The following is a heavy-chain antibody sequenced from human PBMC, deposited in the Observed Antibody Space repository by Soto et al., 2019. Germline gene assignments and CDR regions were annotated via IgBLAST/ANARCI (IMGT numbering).Heavy chain of an antibody. J-gene: IGHJ6*02. CDR1: GFTFSSYG. V-gene: IGHV3-30*18. CDR2: ISYDGSNK. D-gene: IGHD3-22*01. CDR3: AKDQHYDSSGYYAFYSYYGMDV. Sequence: QVQLVESGGGVVQPGRSLRLSCAASGFTFSSYGMHWVRQAPGKGLEWVAVISYDGSNKYYADSVKGRFTISRDNSKNTLYLQMNSLRAEDTAVYYCAKDQHYDSSGYYAFYSYYGMDVWCQGTTVTVSS.